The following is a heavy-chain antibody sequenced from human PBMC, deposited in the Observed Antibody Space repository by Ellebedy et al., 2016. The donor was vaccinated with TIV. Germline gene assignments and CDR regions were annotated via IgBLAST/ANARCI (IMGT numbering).Heavy chain of an antibody. V-gene: IGHV4-39*07. Sequence: SETLSLXXTVSGDSISNDNYYWVWLRQPPGRGLESIASIYFSGTTYYNPSLKSRVTMSVYTSRNQFSLKLSSVTAAVTAVYYCASRASGSIDYWGQGTLVTVSS. CDR3: ASRASGSIDY. CDR1: GDSISNDNYY. J-gene: IGHJ4*02. D-gene: IGHD3-3*01. CDR2: IYFSGTT.